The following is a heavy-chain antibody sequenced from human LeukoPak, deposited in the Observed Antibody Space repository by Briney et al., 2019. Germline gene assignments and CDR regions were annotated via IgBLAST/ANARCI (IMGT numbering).Heavy chain of an antibody. CDR2: IYHSGST. CDR3: ARVATTTNPPQRPFDY. J-gene: IGHJ4*02. Sequence: SETLSLTCAVSGYSINSGYCWGWIRQPPGKGLEWIGSIYHSGSTYYIPSLKSRVTISVDTSKNQFSLKLSSVTAADTAVYYCARVATTTNPPQRPFDYWGQGTLVTVSS. D-gene: IGHD5-12*01. CDR1: GYSINSGYC. V-gene: IGHV4-38-2*01.